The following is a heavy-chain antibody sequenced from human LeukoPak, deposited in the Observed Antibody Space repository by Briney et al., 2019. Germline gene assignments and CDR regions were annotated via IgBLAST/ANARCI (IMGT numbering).Heavy chain of an antibody. CDR1: GFTSSSYS. D-gene: IGHD3-16*01. J-gene: IGHJ4*02. CDR3: AKSLAAYYFFDY. Sequence: GGSLRLSCAATGFTSSSYSMNWVRQAPGKGLEWVAFTRYDGSNKYYADSVKGRFTISRDNSKNTLYVQMNSLRGEDTGVYYCAKSLAAYYFFDYWGQGTLVTVSS. CDR2: TRYDGSNK. V-gene: IGHV3-30*02.